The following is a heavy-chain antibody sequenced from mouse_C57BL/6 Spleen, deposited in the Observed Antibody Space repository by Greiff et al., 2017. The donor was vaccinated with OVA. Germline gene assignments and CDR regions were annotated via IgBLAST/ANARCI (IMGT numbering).Heavy chain of an antibody. J-gene: IGHJ3*01. Sequence: QVQLQQSGAELVRPGSSVKLSCKASGYTFTRYWMHWVKQRPIQGLEWIGNIDPSDSETHYTQKFKDKATLTADTSSSTAYMQLSSLTSANSAVYYCAKTGTGVRDILAYWGQGTLVTVSA. D-gene: IGHD2-14*01. CDR3: AKTGTGVRDILAY. CDR1: GYTFTRYW. V-gene: IGHV1-52*01. CDR2: IDPSDSET.